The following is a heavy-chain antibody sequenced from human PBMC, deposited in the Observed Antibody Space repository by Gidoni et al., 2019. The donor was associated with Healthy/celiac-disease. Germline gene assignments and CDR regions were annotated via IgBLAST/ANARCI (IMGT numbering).Heavy chain of an antibody. CDR3: ARELRVGFGSQRNYYGMDV. J-gene: IGHJ6*02. D-gene: IGHD3-10*01. V-gene: IGHV3-48*03. CDR1: GFTFSSYD. CDR2: ISCSGSTI. Sequence: EVQLVESGGGLVQPGGSLRLFCAASGFTFSSYDMNWVRQAPGNGLECVSFISCSGSTIYYADSVKGRFTISRDNAKNSLYLQMNSLRAEDTAVYYCARELRVGFGSQRNYYGMDVWGQGTTVTVSS.